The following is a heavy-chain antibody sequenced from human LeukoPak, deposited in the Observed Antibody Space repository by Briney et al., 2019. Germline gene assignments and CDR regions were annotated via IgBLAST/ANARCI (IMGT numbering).Heavy chain of an antibody. V-gene: IGHV1-3*03. J-gene: IGHJ4*02. CDR1: GYTFTSYT. CDR2: INTGNGNT. CDR3: ARGARLGEFFDY. Sequence: ASVKVSCKASGYTFTSYTMHWVRQAPGQRLEWMGWINTGNGNTKYSQEFQGRVTITRDTSASTAYMELSSLRSEDMAVYYCARGARLGEFFDYWGQGTLVTVSS. D-gene: IGHD3-16*01.